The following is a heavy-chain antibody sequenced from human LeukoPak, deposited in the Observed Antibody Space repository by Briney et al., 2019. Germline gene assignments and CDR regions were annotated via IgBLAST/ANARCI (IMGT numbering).Heavy chain of an antibody. CDR2: IIPIFGTA. Sequence: SVKVSCEASGGTFSSYAISWVRQAPGQGLEWMGGIIPIFGTANYAQKFQGRVTITADESTSTAYMELSSLRSGDTAVYYCALHGSYRGYFDYWGQGTLVTVSS. D-gene: IGHD1-26*01. CDR1: GGTFSSYA. CDR3: ALHGSYRGYFDY. J-gene: IGHJ4*02. V-gene: IGHV1-69*13.